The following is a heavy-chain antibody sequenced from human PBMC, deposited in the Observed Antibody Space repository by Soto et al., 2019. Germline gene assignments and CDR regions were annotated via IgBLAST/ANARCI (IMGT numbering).Heavy chain of an antibody. V-gene: IGHV4-4*07. CDR1: GGSIRSYY. CDR2: VFSSVSA. J-gene: IGHJ4*02. Sequence: SETLSLTCTVSGGSIRSYYWSWIRQPPGKGLEWIGRVFSSVSATYSPSLKSRVRISMDTPENRISLKLDSVTAADAGVYYCTRDGMTTGDTWGPGTLVTVSS. CDR3: TRDGMTTGDT. D-gene: IGHD2-21*02.